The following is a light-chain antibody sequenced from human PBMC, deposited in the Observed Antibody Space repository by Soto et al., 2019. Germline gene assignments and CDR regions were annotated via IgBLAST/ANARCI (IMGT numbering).Light chain of an antibody. CDR2: DAS. CDR3: QQRSNWPPWT. Sequence: EIVLTQSPATLSLSPGESATLSCRASQSVSSYLAWYQQKPGQAPRLHIYDASNRATGIPARFSGSGSGTDFTLTISSLEPEDFAVYYCQQRSNWPPWTFGQGTKVDIK. J-gene: IGKJ1*01. V-gene: IGKV3-11*01. CDR1: QSVSSY.